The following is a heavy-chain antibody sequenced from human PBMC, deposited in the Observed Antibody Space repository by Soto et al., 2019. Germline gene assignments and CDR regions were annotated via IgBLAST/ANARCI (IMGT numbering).Heavy chain of an antibody. V-gene: IGHV4-59*01. CDR3: ARSNDVDTAGRINRYYGMDV. J-gene: IGHJ6*02. CDR2: IYYSGSS. D-gene: IGHD5-18*01. CDR1: RGSIGSYY. Sequence: SETLSLTCIVSRGSIGSYYWSWIRQPPGKGLEWIGYIYYSGSSNYNPSLKSRVTISVDTSKNQFSLKLSSVTAADTAVYYCARSNDVDTAGRINRYYGMDVWGQGTTV.